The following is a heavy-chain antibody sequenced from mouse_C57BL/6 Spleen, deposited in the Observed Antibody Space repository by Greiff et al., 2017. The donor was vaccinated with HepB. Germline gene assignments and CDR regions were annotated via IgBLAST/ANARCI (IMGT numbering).Heavy chain of an antibody. V-gene: IGHV1-53*01. D-gene: IGHD1-1*01. CDR3: ARSRTTVVEDWYFDV. J-gene: IGHJ1*03. CDR2: INPSNGGT. Sequence: VQLQQPGTELVKPGASVKLSCKASGYTFTSYWMHWVKQRPGQGLEWIGNINPSNGGTNYNEKFKSKATLTVDKSSSTAYMQLSSLTSEDSAVYYCARSRTTVVEDWYFDVWGTGTTVTVSS. CDR1: GYTFTSYW.